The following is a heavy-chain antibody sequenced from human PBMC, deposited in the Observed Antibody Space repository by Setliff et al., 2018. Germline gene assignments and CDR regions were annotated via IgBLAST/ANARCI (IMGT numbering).Heavy chain of an antibody. V-gene: IGHV1-3*01. J-gene: IGHJ4*02. CDR1: GYTFTSYA. CDR3: ARAPSVELVTIRTNSWFTY. Sequence: ASAKVSCKASGYTFTSYAMHWVRQAPGQRLEWMGWINAGNGNTKYSQKFQGRVTITRDTSASTAYMGVSSLRSEDTAVYYCARAPSVELVTIRTNSWFTYWGQGTLVTVS. CDR2: INAGNGNT. D-gene: IGHD5-18*01.